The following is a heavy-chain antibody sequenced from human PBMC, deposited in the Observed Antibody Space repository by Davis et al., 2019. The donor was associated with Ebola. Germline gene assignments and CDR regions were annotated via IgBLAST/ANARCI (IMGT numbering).Heavy chain of an antibody. D-gene: IGHD2-8*01. V-gene: IGHV3-23*01. CDR2: ISGSGGST. J-gene: IGHJ4*02. CDR1: GFTFSSYA. Sequence: PGGSLRLSCAASGFTFSSYAMSWVRQAPGKGLEWVSAISGSGGSTYYADSVKGRFTISRDNSKNTLYLQMNSLRAEDTAVYYCAAQTGYCTRSNCWGQGTLVTVSS. CDR3: AAQTGYCTRSNC.